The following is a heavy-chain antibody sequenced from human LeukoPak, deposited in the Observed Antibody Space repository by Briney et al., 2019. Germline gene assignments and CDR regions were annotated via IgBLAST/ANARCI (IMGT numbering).Heavy chain of an antibody. CDR1: GITLSNYG. J-gene: IGHJ5*02. V-gene: IGHV3-23*01. CDR2: ISGSGGRT. D-gene: IGHD2-15*01. Sequence: GGSLRLSCAVSGITLSNYGMSWVRQAPGKGLEWVAGISGSGGRTNYADAVKGRFTISRDNAKNTLFLQMNSLRVEDTAVYFCARDVARYCSGGSCYWFDPWGQGTLVTVSS. CDR3: ARDVARYCSGGSCYWFDP.